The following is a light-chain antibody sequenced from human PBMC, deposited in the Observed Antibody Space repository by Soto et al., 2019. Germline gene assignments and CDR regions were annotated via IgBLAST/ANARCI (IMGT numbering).Light chain of an antibody. Sequence: EIVLTQSPGTLSLSPGERATLSCRASQSVSRTYLAWYQQKPGQAPRLLIYGAFNRATGIPDRFSGSGSGTDFSLTISRLEPEDFAVYYCQQYGSSPLTLGGGTKVEIK. CDR1: QSVSRTY. CDR2: GAF. V-gene: IGKV3-20*01. CDR3: QQYGSSPLT. J-gene: IGKJ4*01.